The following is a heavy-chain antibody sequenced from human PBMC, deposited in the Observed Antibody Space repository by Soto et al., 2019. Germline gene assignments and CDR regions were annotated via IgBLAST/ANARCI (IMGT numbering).Heavy chain of an antibody. V-gene: IGHV4-31*03. CDR3: ARSAQWDGFDP. J-gene: IGHJ3*01. D-gene: IGHD2-8*01. CDR2: ISYSGST. Sequence: QVQLQESGPGLVRPSQTLSLTCTVSAGSISTFNYYWSWIRQHPEKGLEWIGYISYSGSTFYHSSLKSRVTISFDTSKKQFSLTLTSVTAADTAVYYCARSAQWDGFDPWGQGTMVTVSS. CDR1: AGSISTFNYY.